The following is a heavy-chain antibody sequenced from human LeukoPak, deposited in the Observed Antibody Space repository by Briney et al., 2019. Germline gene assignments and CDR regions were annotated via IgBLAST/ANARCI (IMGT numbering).Heavy chain of an antibody. D-gene: IGHD6-19*01. CDR3: ARWYSSGWAFDY. V-gene: IGHV4-59*08. CDR2: IHYSGSA. CDR1: GGTISSYY. Sequence: PSETLSLTCTVSGGTISSYYWNWIRQPPGKGLEWIGYIHYSGSAKYNPSLKSRVNISVDTSKNQFSLKLSSVTAADTAVYYCARWYSSGWAFDYWGQGTLVTVSS. J-gene: IGHJ4*02.